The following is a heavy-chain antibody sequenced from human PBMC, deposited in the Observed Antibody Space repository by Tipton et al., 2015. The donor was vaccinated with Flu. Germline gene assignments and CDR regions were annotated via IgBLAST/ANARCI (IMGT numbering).Heavy chain of an antibody. D-gene: IGHD3-3*01. Sequence: QVQLVQSGAEVKKPGTSVKVSCKASGYTFTGYYMHWVRQAPGQGLEWMGWINPNSGGTNYAQKFQGRVTMTRDTSISTAYMELSRLRSDDTAVYYCARDSGRYYDFWSGYYEHFDYWGQGTLVTVSS. V-gene: IGHV1-2*02. CDR2: INPNSGGT. J-gene: IGHJ4*02. CDR1: GYTFTGYY. CDR3: ARDSGRYYDFWSGYYEHFDY.